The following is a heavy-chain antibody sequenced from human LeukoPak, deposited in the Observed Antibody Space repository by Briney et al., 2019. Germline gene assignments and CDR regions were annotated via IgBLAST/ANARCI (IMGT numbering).Heavy chain of an antibody. V-gene: IGHV4-31*03. D-gene: IGHD2-21*01. Sequence: SETLSLTCTVSGGSISSGGYFWSWIRQRPGKGLEWIGYIYFRGSTYYNPSLKSRVTISVDTSKNQFYLKLTSVTAADTAVYYCARDSSYITASGYYYYGMDVWGEGTTVTVSS. CDR1: GGSISSGGYF. CDR3: ARDSSYITASGYYYYGMDV. J-gene: IGHJ6*04. CDR2: IYFRGST.